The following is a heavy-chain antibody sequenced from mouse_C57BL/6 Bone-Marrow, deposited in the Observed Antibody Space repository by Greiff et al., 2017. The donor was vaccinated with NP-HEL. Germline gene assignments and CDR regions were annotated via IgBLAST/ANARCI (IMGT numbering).Heavy chain of an antibody. CDR3: ARTHDYDGGWYFDV. CDR2: INPSNGGT. Sequence: VQLQQPGTELVKPGASVKLSCKASGYTFTSYWMHWVKQRPGQGLEWIGNINPSNGGTNYNEKFKSKATLTVDKSSSTAYMQLSSLTSEDSAVXYCARTHDYDGGWYFDVWGTGTTVTVSS. D-gene: IGHD2-4*01. J-gene: IGHJ1*03. V-gene: IGHV1-53*01. CDR1: GYTFTSYW.